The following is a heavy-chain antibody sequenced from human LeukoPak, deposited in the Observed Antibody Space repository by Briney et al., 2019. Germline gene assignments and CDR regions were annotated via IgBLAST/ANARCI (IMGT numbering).Heavy chain of an antibody. CDR1: GFTFNSYA. CDR3: AKDAPDTAKINHRNDY. V-gene: IGHV3-23*01. Sequence: AGGSLRLSCAASGFTFNSYALSWVRQAPGKGLDWVSAISGSGGSTYYADSVKGRFTISRDNSKNTLYLQMNSLRAEDTAVYYCAKDAPDTAKINHRNDYWGQGTLVTVSS. CDR2: ISGSGGST. D-gene: IGHD5-18*01. J-gene: IGHJ4*02.